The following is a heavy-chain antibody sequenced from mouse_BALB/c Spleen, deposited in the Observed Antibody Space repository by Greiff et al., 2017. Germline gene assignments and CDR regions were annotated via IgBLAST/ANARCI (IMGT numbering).Heavy chain of an antibody. Sequence: EVNLVESGPGLVKPSQSLSLTCTVTGYSITSDYAWNWIRQFPGNKLEWMGYISYSGSTSYNPSLKSRISITRDTSKNQFFLQLNSVTTEDTATYYCARSPFITTAHFDYWGQGTTLTVSS. J-gene: IGHJ2*01. V-gene: IGHV3-2*02. CDR1: GYSITSDYA. CDR2: ISYSGST. D-gene: IGHD1-2*01. CDR3: ARSPFITTAHFDY.